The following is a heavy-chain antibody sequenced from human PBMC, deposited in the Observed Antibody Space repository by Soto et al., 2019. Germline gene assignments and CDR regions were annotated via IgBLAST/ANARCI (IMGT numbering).Heavy chain of an antibody. J-gene: IGHJ6*02. D-gene: IGHD1-7*01. V-gene: IGHV3-30-3*01. Sequence: QVQLVESGGGVVQPGRSLRLSCAASGFTFTSYAMHWVRQAPGKGLEWVAVISNDGSNYYYADSVRGRFTISRDKTKNTLFLQMSSLRGEDSGVYYCARGTTLAIFDYGMDAWGQGATGTVSS. CDR1: GFTFTSYA. CDR3: ARGTTLAIFDYGMDA. CDR2: ISNDGSNY.